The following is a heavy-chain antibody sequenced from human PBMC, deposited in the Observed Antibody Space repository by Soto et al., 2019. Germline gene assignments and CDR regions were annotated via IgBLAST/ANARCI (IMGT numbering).Heavy chain of an antibody. CDR2: VYYLGST. CDR1: GGSMSEYF. D-gene: IGHD3-10*01. V-gene: IGHV4-59*01. Sequence: SETLSLTCTVPGGSMSEYFWSWIRQSPGKGLEWIGYVYYLGSTDYNPSLKSRVTISVDTSKRQFSLKLSSVTVADTAVYYCARDGYDGSGSPYPAYWGPGAQVTVSS. J-gene: IGHJ4*02. CDR3: ARDGYDGSGSPYPAY.